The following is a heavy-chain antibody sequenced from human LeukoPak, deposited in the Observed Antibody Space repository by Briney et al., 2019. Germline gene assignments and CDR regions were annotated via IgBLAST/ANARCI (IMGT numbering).Heavy chain of an antibody. Sequence: KPSETLSLTCTVSGGSIRSGSYYWSWIRQPAGKGLEWIGRIYTSGSTNYNPSLKSRVTISVDTPKNQFSLKLSSVTAADTAVYYCARDPIYSSDAFDIWGQGTMVTVSS. CDR3: ARDPIYSSDAFDI. D-gene: IGHD5-18*01. J-gene: IGHJ3*02. CDR2: IYTSGST. CDR1: GGSIRSGSYY. V-gene: IGHV4-61*02.